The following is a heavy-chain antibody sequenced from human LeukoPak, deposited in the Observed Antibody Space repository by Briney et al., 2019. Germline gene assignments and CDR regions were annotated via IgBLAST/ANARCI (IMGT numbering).Heavy chain of an antibody. CDR3: ARTPIYYYDNSGYFT. D-gene: IGHD3-22*01. J-gene: IGHJ5*02. V-gene: IGHV4-4*07. Sequence: SETLSLTCTVSVGSINNYYWSWIWQPAGKGLEWIGHIYSRGSTNYNPSLKSRVTMSVDTSKNQFSLKLSSVTAADTAVYYCARTPIYYYDNSGYFTWGQGTLVTVSS. CDR1: VGSINNYY. CDR2: IYSRGST.